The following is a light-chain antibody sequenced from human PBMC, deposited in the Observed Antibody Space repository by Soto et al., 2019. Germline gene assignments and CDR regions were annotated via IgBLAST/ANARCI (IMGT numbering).Light chain of an antibody. Sequence: DIQMTQSPSSLSASVGDRVTITCRASQGISNYLAWYQQKPGKVPKLLIYAAFTLQSGVPSRFSGSGSGTDFTLTISSLQPEDVATYYCQKYNSTLTFGGGTKVDIK. J-gene: IGKJ4*01. V-gene: IGKV1-27*01. CDR1: QGISNY. CDR2: AAF. CDR3: QKYNSTLT.